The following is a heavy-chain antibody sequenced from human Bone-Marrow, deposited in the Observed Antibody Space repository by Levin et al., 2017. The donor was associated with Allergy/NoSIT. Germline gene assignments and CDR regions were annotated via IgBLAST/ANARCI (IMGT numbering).Heavy chain of an antibody. CDR1: GFTFSSYA. V-gene: IGHV3-30*04. CDR3: ARESIAARPGGGHYYYGMDV. D-gene: IGHD6-6*01. J-gene: IGHJ6*02. Sequence: PGGSLRLSCAASGFTFSSYAMHWVRQAPGKGLEWVAVISYDGSNKYYADSVKGRFTISRDNSKNTLYLQMNSLRAEDTAVYYCARESIAARPGGGHYYYGMDVWGQGTTVTVSS. CDR2: ISYDGSNK.